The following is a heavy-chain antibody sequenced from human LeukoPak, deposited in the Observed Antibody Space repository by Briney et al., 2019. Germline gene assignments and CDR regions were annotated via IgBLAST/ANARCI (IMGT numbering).Heavy chain of an antibody. V-gene: IGHV3-11*01. CDR3: ARDQADGTAPFDY. J-gene: IGHJ4*02. CDR2: ISSSGSTI. Sequence: GGSLRLSCAASGFTFSDYYMSWIRQAPGKGLEWVSYISSSGSTIYYADSVKGRFTISRDNAKNSLYLQMNSLRAEDTAVYYCARDQADGTAPFDYWGQGTLVTVSS. CDR1: GFTFSDYY. D-gene: IGHD5-18*01.